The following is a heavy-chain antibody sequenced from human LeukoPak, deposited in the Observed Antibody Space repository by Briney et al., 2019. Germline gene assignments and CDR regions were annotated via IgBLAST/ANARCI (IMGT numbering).Heavy chain of an antibody. D-gene: IGHD3-10*01. V-gene: IGHV3-30*02. CDR2: IRNDGSTK. CDR3: AKDGVSSSVWAFDI. J-gene: IGHJ3*02. Sequence: HPGGSLRLSCAASGFTFSNYGMHWVRQAPGKGLEWVAFIRNDGSTKYYVDSVKGRFVISRDNTRNTLYLYMNSLRAEDSAVYYCAKDGVSSSVWAFDIWGQGTMVTVS. CDR1: GFTFSNYG.